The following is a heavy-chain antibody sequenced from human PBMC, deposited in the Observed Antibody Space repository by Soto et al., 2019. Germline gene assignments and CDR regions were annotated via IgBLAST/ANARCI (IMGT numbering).Heavy chain of an antibody. CDR2: VGGNSVST. J-gene: IGHJ5*02. V-gene: IGHV3-23*01. D-gene: IGHD6-19*01. Sequence: EVRLLESGGDLIQPGGSLRLSCAASGFTFSSSAMSWVRQAPDKGLEWVSAVGGNSVSTFYADSVKGRFTISKDSSKNTLFLQMNSVRAEDTAVYYCARDMYSSDFFVKWFEPWGQGTLVTVSS. CDR3: ARDMYSSDFFVKWFEP. CDR1: GFTFSSSA.